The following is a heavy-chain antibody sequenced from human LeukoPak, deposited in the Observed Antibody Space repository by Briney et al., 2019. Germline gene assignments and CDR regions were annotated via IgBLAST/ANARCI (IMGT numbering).Heavy chain of an antibody. Sequence: SGGSLRLSCAASGFTFSSYSMNWVRQAPGKGLEWVANIKQDGSEKYYVDSVKGRFTISRDNAKNSLYLQMNSLRAEDTAVYYCTRDSVGDSYADYWGQGTLVTVSS. D-gene: IGHD5-18*01. J-gene: IGHJ4*02. CDR2: IKQDGSEK. CDR1: GFTFSSYS. CDR3: TRDSVGDSYADY. V-gene: IGHV3-7*03.